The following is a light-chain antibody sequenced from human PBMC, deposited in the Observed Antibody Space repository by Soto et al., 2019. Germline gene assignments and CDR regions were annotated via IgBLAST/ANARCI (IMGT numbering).Light chain of an antibody. CDR1: QSVSSSY. CDR2: GAS. V-gene: IGKV3-20*01. J-gene: IGKJ4*01. CDR3: QKYGSSPLT. Sequence: EIVLTQSPGTLSLSPGERATLSCRASQSVSSSYLAWYQQKPGQAPRLLIYGASSRATGIPDRFSGSGSGTDLTLTISRLEPEDFPVYYCQKYGSSPLTFGGGTKVEIK.